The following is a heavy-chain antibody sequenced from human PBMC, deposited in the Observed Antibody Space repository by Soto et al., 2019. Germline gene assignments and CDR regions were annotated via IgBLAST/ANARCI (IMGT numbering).Heavy chain of an antibody. CDR2: IKTKTEGGST. CDR1: DFTISNAL. CDR3: TTGSVAGV. V-gene: IGHV3-15*07. J-gene: IGHJ6*02. D-gene: IGHD2-15*01. Sequence: EVQLVESGGGLVKPGGSLRLSCAASDFTISNALMNWVRQAPGTGLEWVGRIKTKTEGGSTDYAAPLKGRFTISRDDSKNTLFLQMNSLKTEDTAVYYCTTGSVAGVWGQGATVTVSS.